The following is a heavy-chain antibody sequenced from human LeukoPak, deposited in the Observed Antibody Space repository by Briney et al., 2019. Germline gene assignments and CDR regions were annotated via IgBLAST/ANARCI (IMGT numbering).Heavy chain of an antibody. J-gene: IGHJ5*02. CDR3: ARNATEVVTAKWFDP. V-gene: IGHV4-38-2*01. CDR2: IYHSGST. D-gene: IGHD2-21*02. Sequence: SETLSLTCAVSGYSISSGDYWGWIRQPPGKGLEWIGSIYHSGSTHYNPSLKSRVTISVDTSKNQFSLKLSSVTAADTAVYYCARNATEVVTAKWFDPWGQGTLVTVSS. CDR1: GYSISSGDY.